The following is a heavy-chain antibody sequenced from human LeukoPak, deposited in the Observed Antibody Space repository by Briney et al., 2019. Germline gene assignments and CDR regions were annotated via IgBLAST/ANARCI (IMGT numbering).Heavy chain of an antibody. D-gene: IGHD3-16*02. CDR1: GGSISSGGYY. CDR2: IYYSGST. V-gene: IGHV4-31*03. CDR3: ARGQMITFGGVIVDY. J-gene: IGHJ4*02. Sequence: SETLSLTCTVSGGSISSGGYYWSWIRQHPGKGLEWIGYIYYSGSTYYNPSRKSRVTISVDTSKNQFSLKLSSVTAADTAVYYCARGQMITFGGVIVDYWGQGTLVTVSS.